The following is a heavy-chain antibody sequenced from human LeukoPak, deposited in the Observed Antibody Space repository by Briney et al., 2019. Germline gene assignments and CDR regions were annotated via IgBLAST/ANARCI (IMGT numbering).Heavy chain of an antibody. D-gene: IGHD2-2*01. CDR2: LRYDGSNK. CDR3: ASQGRIVVVPDN. J-gene: IGHJ4*02. Sequence: GGSLRLSCAASGLTFSSYGMHWVRQAPGKGLEWVAFLRYDGSNKYYADSVKGRFTISRDNSKNTLYLQMNSLRAEDTAVYYCASQGRIVVVPDNWGQGTLVTVSS. V-gene: IGHV3-30*02. CDR1: GLTFSSYG.